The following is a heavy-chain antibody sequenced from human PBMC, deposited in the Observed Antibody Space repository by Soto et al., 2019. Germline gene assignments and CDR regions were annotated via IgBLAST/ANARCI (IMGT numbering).Heavy chain of an antibody. CDR2: ISYDGSNK. CDR3: ASGYSNYERGYMDV. Sequence: QPGGSVRHSCAASGVACSSSAMHWVRQAPGKGLEWVAVISYDGSNKYYADSVKGRFTISRDNSKNTLYLQMSSLRSEDTAVYYCASGYSNYERGYMDVWGKGTTVTVS. D-gene: IGHD4-4*01. V-gene: IGHV3-30-3*01. CDR1: GVACSSSA. J-gene: IGHJ6*03.